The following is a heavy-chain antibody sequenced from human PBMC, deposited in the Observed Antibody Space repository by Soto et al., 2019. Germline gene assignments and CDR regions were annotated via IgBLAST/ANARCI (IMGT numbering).Heavy chain of an antibody. Sequence: GGSLRLSCAASGFTFSSYSMNWVRQAPGKGLEWVSYISSSSSTIYYADSVKGRFTISRDNAKNSLYLQMNSLRAEDTAVYYCASPRVGDSSSWHQRYYYYMDVWGKGTTVTVSS. J-gene: IGHJ6*03. D-gene: IGHD6-13*01. V-gene: IGHV3-48*01. CDR3: ASPRVGDSSSWHQRYYYYMDV. CDR2: ISSSSSTI. CDR1: GFTFSSYS.